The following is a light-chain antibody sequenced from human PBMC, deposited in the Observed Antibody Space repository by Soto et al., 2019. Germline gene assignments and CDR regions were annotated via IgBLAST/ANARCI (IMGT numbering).Light chain of an antibody. V-gene: IGKV1-39*01. CDR3: QQSYSTPLT. CDR2: AES. Sequence: DIPMTQSPSSLSASVGDRVTITCRASQSISSYLNWYQQKPGKAPKLLIYAESSLQSGVPSRFSGSGSGTDFTLTISSLQREDFATYYCQQSYSTPLTFGGGTKVEIK. J-gene: IGKJ4*01. CDR1: QSISSY.